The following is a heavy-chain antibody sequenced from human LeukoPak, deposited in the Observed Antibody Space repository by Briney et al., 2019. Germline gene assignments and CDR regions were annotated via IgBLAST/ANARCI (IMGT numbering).Heavy chain of an antibody. D-gene: IGHD6-19*01. V-gene: IGHV3-48*04. CDR1: GFTFSSYN. CDR2: ISSSSSTI. Sequence: GGSLRLSCVASGFTFSSYNMNWVRQAPGKGLEWISYISSSSSTIYYADSVKGRFTISRDNAQNSLYLQMNSLTAEDTALYYCARVEARSYSSGWYSPYYYYMDVWGKGTTVTVSS. J-gene: IGHJ6*03. CDR3: ARVEARSYSSGWYSPYYYYMDV.